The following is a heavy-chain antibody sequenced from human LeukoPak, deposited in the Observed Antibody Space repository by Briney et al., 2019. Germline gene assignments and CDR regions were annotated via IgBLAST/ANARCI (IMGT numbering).Heavy chain of an antibody. D-gene: IGHD6-13*01. J-gene: IGHJ6*03. V-gene: IGHV1-2*02. CDR3: ARDKGIAAILYYMDV. CDR1: GYTFTGYY. CDR2: INPNSGGT. Sequence: ASVKVSCKASGYTFTGYYMHWVRQAPGQGLEWMGWINPNSGGTNYAQKFQGRVTMTRDTSISTAYMELSRLRSDDTAVYYYARDKGIAAILYYMDVWGKGTTVTVSS.